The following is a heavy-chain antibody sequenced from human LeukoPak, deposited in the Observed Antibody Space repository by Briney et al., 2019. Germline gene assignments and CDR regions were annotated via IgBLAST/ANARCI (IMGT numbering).Heavy chain of an antibody. V-gene: IGHV3-7*05. CDR3: ATMPRTAVGY. CDR2: IKADGSEK. CDR1: GFTFRNYW. Sequence: GRSLRLSCAASGFTFRNYWMSWVRQAPGRGLEWVALIKADGSEKYYVDSVEGRFTISRDNPKNSLFLQMNSLRDEDTAVYYCATMPRTAVGYWGQGTLVTVSS. D-gene: IGHD2-21*02. J-gene: IGHJ4*02.